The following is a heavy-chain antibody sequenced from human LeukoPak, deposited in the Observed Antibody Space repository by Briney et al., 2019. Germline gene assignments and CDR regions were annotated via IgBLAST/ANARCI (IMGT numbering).Heavy chain of an antibody. Sequence: GGSLRLSRAASGFTFSDYYMSWIRQAPGKGLEWVSYISSSGSTIYYADSVKGRFTISRDNAKNSLYLQMNSLRAEDTAVYYCARDIVYYYMDVWGKGTTVTVSS. V-gene: IGHV3-11*01. J-gene: IGHJ6*03. CDR1: GFTFSDYY. CDR2: ISSSGSTI. CDR3: ARDIVYYYMDV. D-gene: IGHD2-15*01.